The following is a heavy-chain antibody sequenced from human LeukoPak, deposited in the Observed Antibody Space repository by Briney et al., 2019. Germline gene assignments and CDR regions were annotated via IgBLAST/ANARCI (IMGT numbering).Heavy chain of an antibody. V-gene: IGHV3-7*05. D-gene: IGHD2-15*01. J-gene: IGHJ4*02. CDR3: ARELPTYYFDY. CDR1: GFTFSSYW. Sequence: GGSLRLSCAASGFTFSSYWMSWVRQAPGKGLEWVANIKQDGSQKYYVDSVKGRFIISRDNAKSSLFLQMNSLRVEDTAVYHCARELPTYYFDYWGQGSLVAVSS. CDR2: IKQDGSQK.